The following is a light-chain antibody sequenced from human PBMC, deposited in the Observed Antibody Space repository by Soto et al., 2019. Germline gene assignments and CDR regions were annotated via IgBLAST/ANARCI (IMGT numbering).Light chain of an antibody. CDR3: QQRSISPPLP. Sequence: EIVLTQSPATLSLSPGERATLSCRASQSVHTYLAWYQQKPGQAPRLLIFEASNRATGVPARFSGRGSGTDFTLTISSREPEDFGVYYCQQRSISPPLPFGGGTKVEIK. V-gene: IGKV3-11*01. CDR1: QSVHTY. CDR2: EAS. J-gene: IGKJ4*01.